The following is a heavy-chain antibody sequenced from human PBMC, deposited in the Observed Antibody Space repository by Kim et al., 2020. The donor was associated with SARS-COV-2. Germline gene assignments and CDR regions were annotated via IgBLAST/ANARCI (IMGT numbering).Heavy chain of an antibody. CDR3: VTTPKDPTVATWDY. Sequence: SVKVSCKASGGVFTDLAFSWVRQAPGQGLEWMGGIIPILDTPNYAQKFQGTVTITADRSTTTVYVELTSLRSEDTAIYYCVTTPKDPTVATWDYWGQGTLVTVSS. CDR2: IIPILDTP. V-gene: IGHV1-69*06. J-gene: IGHJ4*02. D-gene: IGHD2-15*01. CDR1: GGVFTDLA.